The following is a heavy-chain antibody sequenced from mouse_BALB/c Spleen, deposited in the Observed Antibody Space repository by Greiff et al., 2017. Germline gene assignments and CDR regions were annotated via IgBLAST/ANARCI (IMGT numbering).Heavy chain of an antibody. V-gene: IGHV5-17*02. CDR1: GFTFSSFG. J-gene: IGHJ4*01. Sequence: EVQLVESGGGLVQPGGSRKHSCAASGFTFSSFGMHWVRQAPEKGLEWVAYISSGSSTIYYADTVKGRFTISRDNPKNTLFLQMTSPRSEDTAMYYCARTEENYSFYAMDYWGQGTSVTVSS. D-gene: IGHD1-2*01. CDR2: ISSGSSTI. CDR3: ARTEENYSFYAMDY.